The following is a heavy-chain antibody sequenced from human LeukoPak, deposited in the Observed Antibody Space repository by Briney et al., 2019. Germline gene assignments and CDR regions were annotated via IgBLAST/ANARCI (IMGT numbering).Heavy chain of an antibody. D-gene: IGHD4-17*01. V-gene: IGHV1-8*01. CDR1: GYTFTSYD. J-gene: IGHJ6*03. Sequence: GASVKVSCKASGYTFTSYDINWVRQATGQGLEWMGWMNPNSGNTGYAQKFQGRVTMTRNTSISTAYMELSSLRSEDTAVYYCARGYGDYAFDYYYYMDVWGKGTTVTVSS. CDR3: ARGYGDYAFDYYYYMDV. CDR2: MNPNSGNT.